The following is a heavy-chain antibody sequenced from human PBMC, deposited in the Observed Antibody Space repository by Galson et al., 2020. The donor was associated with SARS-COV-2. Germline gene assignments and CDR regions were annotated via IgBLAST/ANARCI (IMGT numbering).Heavy chain of an antibody. Sequence: SETLSLTCSVSGGSIRNNNFYWGWVGQFPGKGLEWIGSMYKIGSMYYNPSLKSRISISVDTSKNQLSLKLSSVTAADTAVYYCARGAYNDMWSGGQIVDQWGQGTLVTVSS. D-gene: IGHD3-3*01. V-gene: IGHV4-39*01. CDR3: ARGAYNDMWSGGQIVDQ. J-gene: IGHJ4*02. CDR2: MYKIGSM. CDR1: GGSIRNNNFY.